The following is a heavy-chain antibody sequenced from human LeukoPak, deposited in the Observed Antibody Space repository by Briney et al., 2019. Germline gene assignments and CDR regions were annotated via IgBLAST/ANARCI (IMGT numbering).Heavy chain of an antibody. CDR1: GFTFSDYF. J-gene: IGHJ4*02. CDR3: ATSQSSVAGIVGD. Sequence: GGSLRLSCAASGFTFSDYFMTWIRQAPGKGLEWVSYISGSGSNKYYADSVKGRFTVSRDNAKNSLYLQMNSLRVEDTAVYYCATSQSSVAGIVGDWGQGTLVTVSS. D-gene: IGHD6-19*01. V-gene: IGHV3-11*04. CDR2: ISGSGSNK.